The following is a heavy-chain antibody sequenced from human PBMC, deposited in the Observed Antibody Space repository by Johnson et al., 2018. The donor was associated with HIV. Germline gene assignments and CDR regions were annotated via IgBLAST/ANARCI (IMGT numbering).Heavy chain of an antibody. CDR2: ISYDGNDK. CDR3: AGGRKDRAAVDGLDDDGFGV. Sequence: QVQLVESGGGVFQPGRSLRLFCAVSGFPFTTYTIHWVRQAPGKGLEWVALISYDGNDKYYADSVKGRFTISRDISKSTLYLQMNSLRVEDTAMYYCAGGRKDRAAVDGLDDDGFGVWGQGTMVTV. D-gene: IGHD6-13*01. V-gene: IGHV3-30*04. CDR1: GFPFTTYT. J-gene: IGHJ3*01.